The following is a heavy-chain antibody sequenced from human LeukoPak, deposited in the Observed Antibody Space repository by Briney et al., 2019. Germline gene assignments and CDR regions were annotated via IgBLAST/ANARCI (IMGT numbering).Heavy chain of an antibody. CDR2: IYSGGST. CDR1: GFTVSSNY. J-gene: IGHJ4*02. V-gene: IGHV3-66*04. Sequence: GGSLRLSCAASGFTVSSNYMSWVRQAPGKGPEWVSVIYSGGSTYYADSVKGRFTISRDNSKNTLYLQMNSLRVEDTAVYYCARHFLGSSGFNFDYWGQGTLVTVSS. D-gene: IGHD3-22*01. CDR3: ARHFLGSSGFNFDY.